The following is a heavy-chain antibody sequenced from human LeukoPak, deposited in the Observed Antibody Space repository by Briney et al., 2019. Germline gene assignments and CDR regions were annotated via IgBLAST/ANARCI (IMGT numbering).Heavy chain of an antibody. CDR3: ATSPPEGYGDSLYYFDY. CDR1: GGSISSYY. Sequence: TPSETLSLTCTVSGGSISSYYWSWIRQPAGKGLEWIGRIYTSGSTNYNPSLKSRVTMSVDTSKNLFSLKLSSVTAADTAVYYCATSPPEGYGDSLYYFDYWGQGTLVTVSS. CDR2: IYTSGST. J-gene: IGHJ4*02. D-gene: IGHD4-17*01. V-gene: IGHV4-4*07.